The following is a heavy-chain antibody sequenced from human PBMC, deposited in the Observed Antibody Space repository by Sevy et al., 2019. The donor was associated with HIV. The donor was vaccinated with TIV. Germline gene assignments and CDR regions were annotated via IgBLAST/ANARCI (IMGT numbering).Heavy chain of an antibody. Sequence: GGSLRLSCAASGLNFDDYCMSWVRQAPGKGLEWVAAINWNGVGTSYADSVKGRFTISRDNAKNSLSVQMNSLRAEDTALYYCARERSCGGDCYYFDYWGQGTLVTVSS. V-gene: IGHV3-20*04. CDR3: ARERSCGGDCYYFDY. CDR1: GLNFDDYC. D-gene: IGHD2-21*02. J-gene: IGHJ4*02. CDR2: INWNGVGT.